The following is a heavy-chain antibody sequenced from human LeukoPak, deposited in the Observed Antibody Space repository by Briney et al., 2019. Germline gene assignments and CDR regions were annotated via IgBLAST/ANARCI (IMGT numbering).Heavy chain of an antibody. CDR3: ARVRAYSSSWYYFDY. D-gene: IGHD6-13*01. CDR2: IYYSGST. V-gene: IGHV4-31*03. J-gene: IGHJ4*02. CDR1: GGSISSGGYY. Sequence: SSETLSLTCTVSGGSISSGGYYWSWIRQHPGKGLEWIGYIYYSGSTYYNPSLKSRVTISVDTSKNQFSLKLSSVTAADTAVYYCARVRAYSSSWYYFDYWGQGTLVTVSS.